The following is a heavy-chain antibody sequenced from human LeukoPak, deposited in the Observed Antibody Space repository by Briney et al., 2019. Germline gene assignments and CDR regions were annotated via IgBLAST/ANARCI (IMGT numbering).Heavy chain of an antibody. CDR1: VYSISIGYY. Sequence: PSETLSLTCALSVYSISIGYYWGWIRQPPGKGLDWIGSIYHSGSTHYNPSLKRRVTISVDTSKNQFSLKLSSVTAADTAVYYCAREGSITIFGVVSYLDPWGQRTLVTVSS. CDR2: IYHSGST. J-gene: IGHJ5*02. CDR3: AREGSITIFGVVSYLDP. D-gene: IGHD3-3*01. V-gene: IGHV4-38-2*02.